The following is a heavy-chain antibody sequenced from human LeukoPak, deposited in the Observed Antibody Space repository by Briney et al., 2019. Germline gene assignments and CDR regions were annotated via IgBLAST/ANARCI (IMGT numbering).Heavy chain of an antibody. CDR1: GFTFSSYG. CDR3: ARGSREIVQGGIFDY. D-gene: IGHD6-6*01. Sequence: GGSLRLSCAASGFTFSSYGMHWVRQAPGKGLEWVAVIWYDGSNKYYADSVKGRFTISRDNSKNTLYLQMNSLRAEDTAVYYCARGSREIVQGGIFDYWGQGTLVTVSS. J-gene: IGHJ4*02. CDR2: IWYDGSNK. V-gene: IGHV3-33*01.